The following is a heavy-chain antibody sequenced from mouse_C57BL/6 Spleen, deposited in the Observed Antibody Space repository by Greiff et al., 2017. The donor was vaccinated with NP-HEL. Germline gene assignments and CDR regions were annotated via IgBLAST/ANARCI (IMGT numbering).Heavy chain of an antibody. D-gene: IGHD2-2*01. J-gene: IGHJ3*01. CDR2: SRNKANDYTT. V-gene: IGHV7-1*01. CDR3: ARDDGYGSAWFAY. Sequence: EVMLVESGGGLVQSGRSLRLSCATSGFTFSDFYMEWVRQAPGKGLEWIAASRNKANDYTTEYSASVKGRFIVSRDTSQSILYLQMNALRAEDTAIYYCARDDGYGSAWFAYWGQGTLVTVSA. CDR1: GFTFSDFY.